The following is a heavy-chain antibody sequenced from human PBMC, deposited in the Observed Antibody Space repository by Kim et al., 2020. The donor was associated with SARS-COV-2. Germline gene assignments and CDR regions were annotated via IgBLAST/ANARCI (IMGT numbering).Heavy chain of an antibody. D-gene: IGHD3-10*01. CDR1: GFTFSSYA. J-gene: IGHJ4*02. CDR2: ISYDGSNK. CDR3: AGSFTMVRGVISY. V-gene: IGHV3-30*04. Sequence: GGSLRLSCAASGFTFSSYAMHWVRQAPGKGLEWVAVISYDGSNKYYADSVKGRFTISRDNSKNTLYLQMNSLRAEDTAVYYCAGSFTMVRGVISYWGQGTLVTVSS.